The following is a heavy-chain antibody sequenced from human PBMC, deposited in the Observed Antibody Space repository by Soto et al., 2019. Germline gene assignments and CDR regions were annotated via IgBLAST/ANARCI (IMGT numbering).Heavy chain of an antibody. CDR1: GFSFSRHG. V-gene: IGHV3-30-3*01. CDR3: ARDRSSTYYYFGMDL. D-gene: IGHD6-19*01. Sequence: QVQLVESGGGVVQPGRSLRLSCAASGFSFSRHGMHWVRQAPGKGPEWVAVISYDGSNQYYADSVKGRFSISRDNSKNTVYLQRNSLRVEDSSVYYSARDRSSTYYYFGMDLWGQGTTVTVSS. J-gene: IGHJ6*02. CDR2: ISYDGSNQ.